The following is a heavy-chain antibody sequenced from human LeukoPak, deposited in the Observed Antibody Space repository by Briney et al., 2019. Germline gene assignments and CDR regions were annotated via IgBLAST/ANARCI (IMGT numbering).Heavy chain of an antibody. CDR3: ARAIAEDTAVNLDY. CDR2: IIPIFGKP. J-gene: IGHJ4*02. D-gene: IGHD5-18*01. Sequence: SVKVSCKASVGTFSSYAISWVRQPPRQGLEWMGGIIPIFGKPNYAHNLQGTVTLTADESTSPAYMELSSLRSEDTAVYYCARAIAEDTAVNLDYWGQGTLVTVS. CDR1: VGTFSSYA. V-gene: IGHV1-69*13.